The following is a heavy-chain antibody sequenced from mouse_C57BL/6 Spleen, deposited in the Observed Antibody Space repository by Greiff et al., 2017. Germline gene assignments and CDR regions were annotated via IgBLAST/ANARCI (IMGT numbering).Heavy chain of an antibody. V-gene: IGHV1-66*01. D-gene: IGHD1-1*01. CDR2: IYPGSGNT. Sequence: QVQLQQSGPELVKPGASVKISCKASGYSFTSYYIHWVKQRPGQGLEWIGWIYPGSGNTKYNEKFKGKATLTADTSCSTAYMQLSSLTSEDSAVYYCARHYGSSYLFDYWGQGTTLTVSS. J-gene: IGHJ2*01. CDR3: ARHYGSSYLFDY. CDR1: GYSFTSYY.